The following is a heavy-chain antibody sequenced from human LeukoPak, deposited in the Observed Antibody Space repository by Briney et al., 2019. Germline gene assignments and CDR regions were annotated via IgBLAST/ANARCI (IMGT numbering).Heavy chain of an antibody. D-gene: IGHD3-16*01. V-gene: IGHV1-2*02. J-gene: IGHJ4*02. CDR2: IYPNTGAT. CDR3: AKDGARWY. Sequence: ASLYVSCTASGYTITGYYMHWVRQAPGQGLEWMGCIYPNTGATNYAPKLQGSVTMTKETTISTAYKVLSMLSSDDTADYYSAKDGARWYWGEGTLVTASS. CDR1: GYTITGYY.